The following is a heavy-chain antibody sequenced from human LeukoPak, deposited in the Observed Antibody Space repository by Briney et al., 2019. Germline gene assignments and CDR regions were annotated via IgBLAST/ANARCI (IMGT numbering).Heavy chain of an antibody. D-gene: IGHD2-2*01. CDR2: IIPIFGTA. CDR3: AIVGYCSSTSCYYWFDP. V-gene: IGHV1-69*13. CDR1: GGTFSSYA. J-gene: IGHJ5*02. Sequence: GASVKVSCKASGGTFSSYAISWVRQAPGQGLEWMGGIIPIFGTANYAQKFQGRVTITADESTSTAYMELSSLRSEDTAVYYCAIVGYCSSTSCYYWFDPWGQGTLVTVSS.